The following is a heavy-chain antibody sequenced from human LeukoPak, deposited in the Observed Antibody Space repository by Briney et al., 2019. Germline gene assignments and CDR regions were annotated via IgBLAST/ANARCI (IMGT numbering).Heavy chain of an antibody. D-gene: IGHD1-26*01. CDR1: GYTFTGYY. CDR2: INPNSGGT. V-gene: IGHV1-2*02. Sequence: ASVKVSCKASGYTFTGYYMHWVRQAPGQGLGWMGWINPNSGGTNYAQKFQGRVTMTRDTSISTAYMELSRLRSDDTAVYYCARIVGATKGNDYWGQGTLVTVSS. CDR3: ARIVGATKGNDY. J-gene: IGHJ4*02.